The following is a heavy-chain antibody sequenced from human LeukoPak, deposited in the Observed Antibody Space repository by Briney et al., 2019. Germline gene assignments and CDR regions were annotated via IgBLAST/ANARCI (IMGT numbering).Heavy chain of an antibody. CDR3: AKAGLGSKHYDSSGAWDWFDP. J-gene: IGHJ5*02. Sequence: GGSLRLSCAASGFTFSSYAMSWVRQAPGKGLEWVSAISGSGGSTYYADSVKGRFTISRDNSKNTLYLQMNSLRAEDTAVYYCAKAGLGSKHYDSSGAWDWFDPWGQGTLVTVSS. CDR2: ISGSGGST. D-gene: IGHD3-22*01. V-gene: IGHV3-23*01. CDR1: GFTFSSYA.